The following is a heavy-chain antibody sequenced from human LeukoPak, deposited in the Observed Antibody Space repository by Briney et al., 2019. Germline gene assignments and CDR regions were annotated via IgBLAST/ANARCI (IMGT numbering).Heavy chain of an antibody. V-gene: IGHV1-69*05. D-gene: IGHD6-19*01. CDR3: ARAEYSSGWYGSYYYYYMDV. CDR1: GYTFTRYY. J-gene: IGHJ6*03. CDR2: IIPIFGTA. Sequence: SVKVSCKASGYTFTRYYMHWVRQAPGQGLEWMGGIIPIFGTANYAQKFQGRVTITTDKSTSTAYMELSSLRSEDTAVYYCARAEYSSGWYGSYYYYYMDVWGKGTTVTVSS.